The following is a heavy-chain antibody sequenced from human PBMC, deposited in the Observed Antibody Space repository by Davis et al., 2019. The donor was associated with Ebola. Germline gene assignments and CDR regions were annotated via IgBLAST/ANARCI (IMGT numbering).Heavy chain of an antibody. CDR3: ARADFWSGYYWLGTWFDP. V-gene: IGHV4-31*03. D-gene: IGHD3-3*01. Sequence: MPSETLSLTCTVSGGSISSGGYYWSWIRQHPGKGLEWIGYIYYSGSTYYNPSLKSRVTISVDTSKNQFSLKLSSVTAADTAVYYCARADFWSGYYWLGTWFDPWGQGTLVTVSS. CDR2: IYYSGST. CDR1: GGSISSGGYY. J-gene: IGHJ5*02.